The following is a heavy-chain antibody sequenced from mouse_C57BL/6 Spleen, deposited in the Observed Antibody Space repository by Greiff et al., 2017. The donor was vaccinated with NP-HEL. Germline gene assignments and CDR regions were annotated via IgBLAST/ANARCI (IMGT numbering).Heavy chain of an antibody. CDR1: GYTFTDYE. CDR3: TRTTLYYGSSYRGRYFDV. D-gene: IGHD1-1*01. J-gene: IGHJ1*03. V-gene: IGHV1-15*01. CDR2: IDPETGGT. Sequence: VQLQQSGAELVRPGASVTLSCKASGYTFTDYEMHWVKQTPVHGLEWIGAIDPETGGTAYNQKFKGKAILTADKSSSTAYMELRSLTSEDSAVYYCTRTTLYYGSSYRGRYFDVWGTGTTVTVSS.